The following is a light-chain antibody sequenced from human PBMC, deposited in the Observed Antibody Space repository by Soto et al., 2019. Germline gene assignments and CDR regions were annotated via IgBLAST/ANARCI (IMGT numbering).Light chain of an antibody. CDR2: AAS. V-gene: IGKV1-39*01. J-gene: IGKJ2*01. CDR1: QSISSY. CDR3: QQSYSTPMYT. Sequence: IQMTQSPSSLSASVGDRVTITCRASQSISSYLNLYQQKPGKAPKLLIYAASSLQSGVPSRYSGGRSGTDFTLTISSLQPEYFATYYCQQSYSTPMYTFGQGTKLEI.